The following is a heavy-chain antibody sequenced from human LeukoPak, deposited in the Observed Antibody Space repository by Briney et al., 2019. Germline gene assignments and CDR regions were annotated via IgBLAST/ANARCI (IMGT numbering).Heavy chain of an antibody. J-gene: IGHJ4*02. CDR2: IYPGDSDT. V-gene: IGHV5-51*01. Sequence: GESLKISCKGSGYSFTSYWIGWVRQMPGKGLEWMGIIYPGDSDTRYSPSFQGQVTISADKSISTAYLQWSSLKASDTAMYYCARTLGYCSSTSYSDWLLSDYYFDYWGQGTLVTVSS. CDR3: ARTLGYCSSTSYSDWLLSDYYFDY. D-gene: IGHD2-2*01. CDR1: GYSFTSYW.